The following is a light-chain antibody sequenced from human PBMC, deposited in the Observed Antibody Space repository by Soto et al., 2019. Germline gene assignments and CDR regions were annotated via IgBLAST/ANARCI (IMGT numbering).Light chain of an antibody. CDR3: QQYNDLPLT. Sequence: VMTQSPASLSVSPGDRVTISCRAGPISSNLAWHQQRPGQAPRLLIYGASIRATDIPARFSGSGSGTEFSLTISSLQSEDFAVYYCQQYNDLPLTFGGGTKVDIK. V-gene: IGKV3D-15*01. J-gene: IGKJ4*01. CDR2: GAS. CDR1: PISSN.